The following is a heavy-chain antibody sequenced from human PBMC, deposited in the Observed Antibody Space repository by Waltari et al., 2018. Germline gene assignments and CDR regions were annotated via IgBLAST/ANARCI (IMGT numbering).Heavy chain of an antibody. Sequence: QLQLQQSGPGLVKPSASLSLTCGVSGDSMSDHYWWSWVCQSPEKGLEWIGQIHRGGRTYYNPSLESRVSVSMDTSNNKFFLKLSSAIAADTAVYYCARDRGRGLYFDSWGQGTLVTVSP. D-gene: IGHD2-15*01. CDR1: GDSMSDHYW. J-gene: IGHJ4*02. CDR3: ARDRGRGLYFDS. CDR2: IHRGGRT. V-gene: IGHV4-4*02.